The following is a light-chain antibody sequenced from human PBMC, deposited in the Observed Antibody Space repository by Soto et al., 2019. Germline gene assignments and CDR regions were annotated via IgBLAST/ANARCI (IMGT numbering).Light chain of an antibody. CDR2: DAS. CDR3: QQRSHWPT. Sequence: TQSPSSLSASVGDIVNITCRASQGISNYLAWYQQKPGQSPRLLIYDASNRATGIPARFSGSGSGTDFTLTISSLAPEDFAFYFCQQRSHWPTFGQGTKVDIK. V-gene: IGKV3-11*01. CDR1: QGISNY. J-gene: IGKJ1*01.